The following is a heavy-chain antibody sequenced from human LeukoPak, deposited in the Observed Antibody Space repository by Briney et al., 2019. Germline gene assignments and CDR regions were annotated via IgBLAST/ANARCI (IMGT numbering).Heavy chain of an antibody. V-gene: IGHV4-4*02. CDR2: IYHSGST. J-gene: IGHJ4*02. Sequence: PSGTLSLTCAVSGGSISSSNWWSWVRQPPGKGLEWIGEIYHSGSTNYNPSLKSRVTISVDTSKNQFSLKLSSVTAADTAVYYCARGGFYDSSGYYYNASDYWGQGTLVTVSS. D-gene: IGHD3-22*01. CDR3: ARGGFYDSSGYYYNASDY. CDR1: GGSISSSNW.